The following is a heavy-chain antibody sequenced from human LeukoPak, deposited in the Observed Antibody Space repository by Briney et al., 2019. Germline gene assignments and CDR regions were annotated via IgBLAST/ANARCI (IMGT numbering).Heavy chain of an antibody. V-gene: IGHV3-7*01. J-gene: IGHJ6*02. Sequence: GSLRLSCAASGFTFSESWMTWVRQVPGLGLEWVAHINHEGGGIQYVDSVKGRFTISRDNAKGSVYLQMNSLRAEDTAIYHCATYINWVAGDVWGQGTTVIVSS. CDR3: ATYINWVAGDV. CDR2: INHEGGGI. D-gene: IGHD1-1*01. CDR1: GFTFSESW.